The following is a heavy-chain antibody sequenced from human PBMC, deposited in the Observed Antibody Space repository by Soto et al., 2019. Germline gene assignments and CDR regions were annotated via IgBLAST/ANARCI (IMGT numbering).Heavy chain of an antibody. CDR3: ARPMGDLYYGMDV. CDR1: GGSISSSSYY. CDR2: IDYTGRT. J-gene: IGHJ6*02. Sequence: SETLSLTCTVSGGSISSSSYYWDWICQPPGKGLEWIGTIDYTGRTYQNPSLKSRVTFSVDTSKNQFSLELTSVTAADTAVYYCARPMGDLYYGMDVWGQGTTVTVSS. D-gene: IGHD3-16*01. V-gene: IGHV4-39*01.